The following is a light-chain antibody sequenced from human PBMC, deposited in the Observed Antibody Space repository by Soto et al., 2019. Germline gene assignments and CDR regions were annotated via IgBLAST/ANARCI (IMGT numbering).Light chain of an antibody. CDR3: QKYSSVPV. Sequence: DIQMTQSPTSLSASVGDRVTITCRASQGIRNFVAWYQQKPGKAPKLLIYAASTFKSGVPSRFSGSGSGTDFTLTINSLQPEDVATYSCQKYSSVPVFGPGTKVEIK. J-gene: IGKJ3*01. V-gene: IGKV1-27*01. CDR2: AAS. CDR1: QGIRNF.